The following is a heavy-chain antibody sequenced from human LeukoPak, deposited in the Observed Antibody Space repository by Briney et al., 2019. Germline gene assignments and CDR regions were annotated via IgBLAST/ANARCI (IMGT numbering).Heavy chain of an antibody. CDR3: ANKRN. Sequence: GGSLRLSCVASGFSFSSYTMNWVRQAPGKGLEWVSSISSSSTYIYYRDSVKGRFTISRDNAKNSLYLQMNSLRAEDTAVYYCANKRNWGQGTLVTVSS. CDR1: GFSFSSYT. J-gene: IGHJ4*02. CDR2: ISSSSTYI. V-gene: IGHV3-21*01.